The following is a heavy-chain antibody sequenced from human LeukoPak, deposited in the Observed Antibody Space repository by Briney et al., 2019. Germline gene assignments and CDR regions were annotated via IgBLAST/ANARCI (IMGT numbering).Heavy chain of an antibody. J-gene: IGHJ4*02. D-gene: IGHD3-22*01. CDR3: AKQRVSNGYYYFDY. CDR2: LYNTGNT. CDR1: GFTVNSNY. Sequence: GGSLRLSCAASGFTVNSNYLSWVRQAPGKGLEWVSTLYNTGNTYYANSVKGRFSISRDNSKNTLFLQMNSLRAEDTAVYYCAKQRVSNGYYYFDYWGQGTLVTVSS. V-gene: IGHV3-53*01.